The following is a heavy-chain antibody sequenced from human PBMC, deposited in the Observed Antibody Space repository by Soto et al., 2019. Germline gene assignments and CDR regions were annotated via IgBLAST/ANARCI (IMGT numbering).Heavy chain of an antibody. J-gene: IGHJ4*02. CDR2: IKSKTDGGTT. Sequence: GSLRLSCAASGFTFSNAWMSWVRQAPGKGLEWVGRIKSKTDGGTTDYAAPVKGRFTISRDDSKNTLYLQMNSLKTEDTAVYYCTRQIGLGATNYWGQGTLVTVSS. D-gene: IGHD2-8*02. CDR3: TRQIGLGATNY. CDR1: GFTFSNAW. V-gene: IGHV3-15*01.